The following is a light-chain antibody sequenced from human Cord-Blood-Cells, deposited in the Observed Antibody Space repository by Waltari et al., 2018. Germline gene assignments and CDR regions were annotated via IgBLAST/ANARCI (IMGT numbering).Light chain of an antibody. Sequence: SYELTQPSSVSVSPGQTARITCSGDVLAKKYARWFQQKPGQAPVLVIYKDSERPSGIPERFSGSSSGTTVTLTISGAQVEYEADYYCYSAADNMGVFGGGTKLTVL. CDR3: YSAADNMGV. V-gene: IGLV3-27*01. J-gene: IGLJ2*01. CDR2: KDS. CDR1: VLAKKY.